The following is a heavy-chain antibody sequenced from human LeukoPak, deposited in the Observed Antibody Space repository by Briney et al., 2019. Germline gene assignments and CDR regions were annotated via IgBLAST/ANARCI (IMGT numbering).Heavy chain of an antibody. D-gene: IGHD3-10*01. CDR1: GFTFSGYA. J-gene: IGHJ4*02. CDR2: ISGSGGST. V-gene: IGHV3-23*01. CDR3: AKFGIRPIDVDY. Sequence: PGGSLRLSCAASGFTFSGYAMSWVRQAPGKGLEWVSAISGSGGSTYYADSVKGRFTISRDNSKNTLYLQMNSLRAEDTAVYYCAKFGIRPIDVDYWGQGTLVTVSS.